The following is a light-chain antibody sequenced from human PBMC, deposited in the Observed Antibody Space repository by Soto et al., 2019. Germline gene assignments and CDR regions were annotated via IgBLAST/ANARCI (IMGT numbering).Light chain of an antibody. Sequence: EIVMTQSPATLSVSPGERATLSCRASQSVSSNLAWYQQKPGQAPRLLIYGASTRATGIPARFSGSGSGTDFTLTISSLQAEDVAVYYCQQYHSTRLTFGGGTKVDI. J-gene: IGKJ4*01. CDR2: GAS. CDR1: QSVSSN. V-gene: IGKV3-15*01. CDR3: QQYHSTRLT.